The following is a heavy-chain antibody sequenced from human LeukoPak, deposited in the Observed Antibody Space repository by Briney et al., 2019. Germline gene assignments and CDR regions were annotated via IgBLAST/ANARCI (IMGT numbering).Heavy chain of an antibody. CDR2: IYTSGST. D-gene: IGHD3-3*01. J-gene: IGHJ5*02. V-gene: IGHV4-4*09. Sequence: PSETLSLTCTVSGVSISSYYWSWLRQPPGKGLEWIGYIYTSGSTNYNPSLKSRVTISVDTSKNQFSLKLSSVTAADTAVYYCARQTTRNYDFWSGTSYNWFDPWGQGTLVTVSS. CDR3: ARQTTRNYDFWSGTSYNWFDP. CDR1: GVSISSYY.